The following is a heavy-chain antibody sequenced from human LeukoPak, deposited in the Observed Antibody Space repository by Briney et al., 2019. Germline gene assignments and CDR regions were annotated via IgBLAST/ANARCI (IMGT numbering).Heavy chain of an antibody. Sequence: GGSLRLSCAASGFTFDDYAMHWVRQAPGKGLEWVSGISWNGGSIGYADSVKGRFTISRDNAKNSLYLQMNSLRAEDTALYYCAIGDYDKTKFDYWGQGTLVTVSS. V-gene: IGHV3-9*01. D-gene: IGHD4-17*01. CDR1: GFTFDDYA. CDR2: ISWNGGSI. CDR3: AIGDYDKTKFDY. J-gene: IGHJ4*02.